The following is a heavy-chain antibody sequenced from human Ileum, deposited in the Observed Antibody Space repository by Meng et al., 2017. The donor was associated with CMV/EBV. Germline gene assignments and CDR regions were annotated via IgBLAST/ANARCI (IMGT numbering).Heavy chain of an antibody. CDR2: IIPIFGTA. V-gene: IGHV1-69*05. CDR3: ARTSSSSGRNYYYYGMDV. J-gene: IGHJ6*02. D-gene: IGHD6-6*01. Sequence: SVKVSCKASGGTFSSYAISWVRQAPGQGREWMGGIIPIFGTANYAQKFQGRVTITTDESTSTAYMELSSLRSEDTAVYYCARTSSSSGRNYYYYGMDVWGQGTTVTVSS. CDR1: GGTFSSYA.